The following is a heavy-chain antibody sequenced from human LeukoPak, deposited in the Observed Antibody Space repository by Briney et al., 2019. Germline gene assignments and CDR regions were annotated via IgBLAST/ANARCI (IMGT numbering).Heavy chain of an antibody. D-gene: IGHD5-24*01. J-gene: IGHJ4*02. Sequence: SETLSLTCTVSGYSISSGCYWGWSRQRPGKGREWIGSIYGSGSTYYNPSLEGRVTISVTTSKNKSSLQLSSVPTADTAAYSCARLRLRRRDGYNDPFDYWGQGTLVTVSS. CDR3: ARLRLRRRDGYNDPFDY. CDR1: GYSISSGCY. CDR2: IYGSGST. V-gene: IGHV4-38-2*02.